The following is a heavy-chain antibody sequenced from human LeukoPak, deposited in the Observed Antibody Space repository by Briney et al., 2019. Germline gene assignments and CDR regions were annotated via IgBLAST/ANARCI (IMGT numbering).Heavy chain of an antibody. CDR3: ARGDYGDFRIYYTLFDY. Sequence: GESLKISCKGSGYSFTSYWIGWVRQMPGKGLEWMEIIYPGDSDTRYSPSFQGQVTISADKSITTAYLQWSSLKSSDTAMYYCARGDYGDFRIYYTLFDYWGQGTLVTVSS. CDR2: IYPGDSDT. CDR1: GYSFTSYW. D-gene: IGHD4-17*01. J-gene: IGHJ4*02. V-gene: IGHV5-51*01.